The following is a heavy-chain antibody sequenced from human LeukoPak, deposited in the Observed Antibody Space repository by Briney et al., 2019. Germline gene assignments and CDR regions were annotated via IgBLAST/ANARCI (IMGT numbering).Heavy chain of an antibody. Sequence: GGSLRLSCAASGFTFSGSAMHWVRPASGKGLEWVGRIRSKANSYATAYAASVKGRFTISRDDSKNTAYLQMNSLKTEDTAVYYCTSSRVGAINFDYWGQGTLVTVSS. CDR2: IRSKANSYAT. CDR3: TSSRVGAINFDY. CDR1: GFTFSGSA. V-gene: IGHV3-73*01. J-gene: IGHJ4*02. D-gene: IGHD1-26*01.